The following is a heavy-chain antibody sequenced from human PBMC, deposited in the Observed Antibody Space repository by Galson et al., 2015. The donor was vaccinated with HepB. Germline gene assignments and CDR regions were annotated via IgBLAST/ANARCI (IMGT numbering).Heavy chain of an antibody. J-gene: IGHJ4*02. D-gene: IGHD2/OR15-2a*01. Sequence: SVKVSCKASGDTFTRFSIHWVRQAPGHGLEWMGCINAGNGDTKLSQKFQGRVTITRDTSASTAYLELNNLTSEDTTVYYCARTLTTLIWEALGYWGQGTLVTVSS. CDR1: GDTFTRFS. CDR2: INAGNGDT. V-gene: IGHV1-3*01. CDR3: ARTLTTLIWEALGY.